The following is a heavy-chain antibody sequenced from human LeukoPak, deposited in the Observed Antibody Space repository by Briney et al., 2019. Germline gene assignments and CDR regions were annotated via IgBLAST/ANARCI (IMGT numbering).Heavy chain of an antibody. CDR3: ARISLVYYDSSGYFSPSAEYFQH. J-gene: IGHJ1*01. Sequence: ASVTVSFTASGYTFTSYGISWVRQAPGQGLAWMGWISAYNGNTNYAQKLQGRVTMTTDTFTSTAYMELRSLRSDDTAVYYCARISLVYYDSSGYFSPSAEYFQHWGQGTLVTVSS. CDR2: ISAYNGNT. CDR1: GYTFTSYG. D-gene: IGHD3-22*01. V-gene: IGHV1-18*01.